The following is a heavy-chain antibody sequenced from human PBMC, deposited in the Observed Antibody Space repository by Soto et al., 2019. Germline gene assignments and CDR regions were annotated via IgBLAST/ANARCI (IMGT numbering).Heavy chain of an antibody. J-gene: IGHJ4*02. CDR2: IFHTGSA. CDR3: ARHIAVSGTRGFDH. D-gene: IGHD2-21*01. V-gene: IGHV4-4*02. Sequence: QVQLQESGPGLMKPSGTLSLTCAVSGGSITRNWWSGVRQPPGKGLEWIAEIFHTGSANYNPSLMSPLTISMDKSRNHLSLNLNSVTAADTAVYYCARHIAVSGTRGFDHWGQGTLVTVSS. CDR1: GGSITRNW.